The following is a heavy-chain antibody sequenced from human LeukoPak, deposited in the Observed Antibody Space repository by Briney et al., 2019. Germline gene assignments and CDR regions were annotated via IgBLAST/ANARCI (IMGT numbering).Heavy chain of an antibody. CDR2: IYYSGST. V-gene: IGHV4-31*03. CDR3: ASPGCSSTSCSLGYYYGMDV. CDR1: GGSISSGGYY. D-gene: IGHD2-2*01. Sequence: SQTLSLTCTVSGGSISSGGYYWSWIRQHPGKGLEWIGYIYYSGSTYYNPSLKSRVTISVDTSKNQFSLKLSSVTAADTAVYYCASPGCSSTSCSLGYYYGMDVWGQGTTVTVSS. J-gene: IGHJ6*02.